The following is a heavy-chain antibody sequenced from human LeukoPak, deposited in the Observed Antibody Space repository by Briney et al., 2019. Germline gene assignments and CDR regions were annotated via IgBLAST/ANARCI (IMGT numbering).Heavy chain of an antibody. Sequence: SATLSLTCIVSGGSISNFYWSWIRQPPGKGLEWIGDIHPSGSTNYNPSLKSRVFISIDTSKNQFSLKLTSVTAADTAVYYCARLPARGWYLDSWGQGTLVTVSS. J-gene: IGHJ5*01. D-gene: IGHD6-19*01. V-gene: IGHV4-4*09. CDR1: GGSISNFY. CDR2: IHPSGST. CDR3: ARLPARGWYLDS.